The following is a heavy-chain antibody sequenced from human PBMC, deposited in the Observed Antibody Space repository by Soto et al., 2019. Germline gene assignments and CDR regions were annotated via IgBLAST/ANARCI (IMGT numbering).Heavy chain of an antibody. Sequence: QVQLVESGGGVVQPGRSLRLSCAASGFTFSSYAMHWVRQAPGKGLEWVAVISYDGSNKYYADSVKGRFTISRDNSKNTLYLQMNSLRAEDTAVYYCARDDCSGGSGYFDYWGQGTMVTVSS. CDR1: GFTFSSYA. D-gene: IGHD2-15*01. CDR2: ISYDGSNK. V-gene: IGHV3-30-3*01. CDR3: ARDDCSGGSGYFDY. J-gene: IGHJ4*02.